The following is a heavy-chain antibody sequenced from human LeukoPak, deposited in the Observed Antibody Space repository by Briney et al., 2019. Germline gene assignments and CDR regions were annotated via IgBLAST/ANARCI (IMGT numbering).Heavy chain of an antibody. CDR2: INHSGTT. Sequence: PSETLSLTCTVYGGSFSGYCWSWIRQTPGKGLERVGEINHSGTTSYNPSIKRRVTISVDTSNSQFSLKLTSVTAADTAVYYCTRGKPETVFDYRGQGTLVTVSS. V-gene: IGHV4-34*01. D-gene: IGHD2-21*02. CDR3: TRGKPETVFDY. J-gene: IGHJ4*02. CDR1: GGSFSGYC.